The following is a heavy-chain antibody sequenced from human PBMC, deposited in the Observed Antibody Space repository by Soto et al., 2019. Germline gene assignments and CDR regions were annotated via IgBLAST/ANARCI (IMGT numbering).Heavy chain of an antibody. V-gene: IGHV3-48*01. CDR1: GFTFNSSA. J-gene: IGHJ4*02. D-gene: IGHD5-12*01. CDR2: ITSSGSAI. CDR3: TRGYTGYAQAGLDS. Sequence: PGGSLRLSCGGSGFTFNSSAMSWVRQAPGKGLEWVSYITSSGSAIYYADTVKGRFTISRDNAKNSLYLQMNSLRAEDTAVYYCTRGYTGYAQAGLDSWGQGTLVTVSS.